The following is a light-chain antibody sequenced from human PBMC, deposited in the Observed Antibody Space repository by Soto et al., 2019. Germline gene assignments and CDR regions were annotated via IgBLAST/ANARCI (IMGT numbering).Light chain of an antibody. CDR1: QSISSW. CDR3: QQYNSYPYT. V-gene: IGKV1-5*01. CDR2: DAS. Sequence: DIQMTQSPSTLSASVGDRVTITCRASQSISSWLAWYQQKPGKAPKLLIYDASSLESGVPSRFSGSGSGTEFTLTISSLPPDDFATYYCQQYNSYPYTFGQGTKREIK. J-gene: IGKJ2*01.